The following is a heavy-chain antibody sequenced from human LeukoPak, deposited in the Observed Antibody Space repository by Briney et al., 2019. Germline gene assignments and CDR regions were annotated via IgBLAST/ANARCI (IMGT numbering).Heavy chain of an antibody. Sequence: PVASVKVSCKASGYTFTNNAINWVRQAPGQGLEWMGWINTNTGNPTYAQGFTGRFVFSLDTSVSTAYLQISSLKTEDTAVYYCARIHPPSGYTENFDYWGQGTLVTVSS. CDR1: GYTFTNNA. J-gene: IGHJ4*02. V-gene: IGHV7-4-1*02. CDR3: ARIHPPSGYTENFDY. CDR2: INTNTGNP. D-gene: IGHD5-12*01.